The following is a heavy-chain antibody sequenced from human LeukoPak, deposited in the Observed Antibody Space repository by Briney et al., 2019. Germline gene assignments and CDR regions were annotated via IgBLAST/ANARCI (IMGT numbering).Heavy chain of an antibody. D-gene: IGHD3-22*01. CDR3: AREKTYYYDSSGPDY. CDR2: ISSSSSYI. Sequence: GGSLRLSCAASGFTFSSYEMNWVRQAPGKGLEWVSSISSSSSYIYYADSVKGRFTISRDNAKNSLYLQMNSLRAEDTAVYYCAREKTYYYDSSGPDYWGQGTLVTVSS. CDR1: GFTFSSYE. J-gene: IGHJ4*02. V-gene: IGHV3-21*01.